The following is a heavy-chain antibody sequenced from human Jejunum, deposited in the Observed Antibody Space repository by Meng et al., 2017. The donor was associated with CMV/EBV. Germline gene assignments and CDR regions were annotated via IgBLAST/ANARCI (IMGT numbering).Heavy chain of an antibody. CDR3: SKDEAGYETLGGMDV. V-gene: IGHV3-9*01. J-gene: IGHJ6*02. Sequence: GFVFEHSAMHWVRQAPGKGLEWVSGISWNTNSITYAESVRGRFTISRDNGKKTLYLQMNSLRPDDTVLYYCSKDEAGYETLGGMDVWGLGTTVTVFS. D-gene: IGHD5-12*01. CDR1: GFVFEHSA. CDR2: ISWNTNSI.